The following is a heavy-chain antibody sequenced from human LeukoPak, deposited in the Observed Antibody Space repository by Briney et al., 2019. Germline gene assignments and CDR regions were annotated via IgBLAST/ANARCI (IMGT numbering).Heavy chain of an antibody. CDR1: GFTFSSYG. J-gene: IGHJ4*02. Sequence: GGSLRLSCAASGFTFSSYGMHWVRQAPGKGLEWVAVIRYDGSNKYYADPVKGRFTISRDNSKNTLYLQMNSLRAEDTAVYYCARSEGIAVAGITDYWGQGTLVTVSS. D-gene: IGHD6-19*01. CDR2: IRYDGSNK. CDR3: ARSEGIAVAGITDY. V-gene: IGHV3-33*01.